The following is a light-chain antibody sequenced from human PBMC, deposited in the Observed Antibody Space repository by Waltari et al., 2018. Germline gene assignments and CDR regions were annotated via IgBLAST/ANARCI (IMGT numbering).Light chain of an antibody. CDR1: SSEVGAVPL. V-gene: IGLV2-23*02. CDR2: EVS. CDR3: CAFAGRGIYV. Sequence: SALTQPASVSGAPGQSVTISCIAISSEVGAVPLLPWYQRHPGGAPKWLIYEVSKRPSGVSKRFSGSKSGKTASLTISGLQAEDEADYYCCAFAGRGIYVFGSGTQVTVL. J-gene: IGLJ1*01.